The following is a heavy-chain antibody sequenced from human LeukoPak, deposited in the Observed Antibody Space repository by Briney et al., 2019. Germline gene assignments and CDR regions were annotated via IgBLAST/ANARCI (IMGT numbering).Heavy chain of an antibody. CDR1: GFTFSSYS. V-gene: IGHV3-21*01. CDR3: ARGGIYSQGFDY. J-gene: IGHJ4*02. D-gene: IGHD6-13*01. CDR2: ISSSSSYI. Sequence: RGSLRLSCAASGFTFSSYSMNWVRPAPGEGLEWVSSISSSSSYINYADSVKGRFTISRDNAKNSLYLQMNSLRAEDTAVYYCARGGIYSQGFDYWGQGSLVTVSS.